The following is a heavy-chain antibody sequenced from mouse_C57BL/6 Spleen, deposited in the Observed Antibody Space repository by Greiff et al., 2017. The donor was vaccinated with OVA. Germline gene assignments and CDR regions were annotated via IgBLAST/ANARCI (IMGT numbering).Heavy chain of an antibody. J-gene: IGHJ4*01. D-gene: IGHD1-1*01. CDR3: AKPKAYGSSYAMDY. CDR1: GFSLTSYG. Sequence: VMLVESGPGLVQPSQSLSITCTVSGFSLTSYGVHWVRQSPGKGLEWLGVIWRGGSTDYNAAFMSRLSITKDNSKSQVFFKMNSLQADDTAIYYCAKPKAYGSSYAMDYWGQGTSVTVSS. CDR2: IWRGGST. V-gene: IGHV2-5*01.